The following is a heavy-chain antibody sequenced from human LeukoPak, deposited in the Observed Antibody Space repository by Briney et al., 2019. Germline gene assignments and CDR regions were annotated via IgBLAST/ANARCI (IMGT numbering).Heavy chain of an antibody. CDR1: GYSISSGYY. V-gene: IGHV4-38-2*01. D-gene: IGHD5-24*01. CDR3: GGMGGYSDY. J-gene: IGHJ4*02. Sequence: PSETLSLTCAVSGYSISSGYYWAWIRQPPGKGLEWIGSISHSGSTYYNPSLKSRVTISVDTSKNHFSLKLSSVTAADTDVYYCGGMGGYSDYLGQGTLVTVSS. CDR2: ISHSGST.